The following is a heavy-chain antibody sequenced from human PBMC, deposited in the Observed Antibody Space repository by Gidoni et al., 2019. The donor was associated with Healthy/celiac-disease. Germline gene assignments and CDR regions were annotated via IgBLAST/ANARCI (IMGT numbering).Heavy chain of an antibody. D-gene: IGHD6-19*01. CDR3: ARDRYSSGSRVYYYGMDV. CDR1: GDSVSSNSAA. Sequence: QVQLQQSGPGLVKPSQTLSLTCAIPGDSVSSNSAAWNWIRRFPSRGLEWLGRTYYRSKWYNDYAVSVKSRITINPDTSKNQFSLQLNSVTPEDTAVYYCARDRYSSGSRVYYYGMDVWGQGTTVTVSS. J-gene: IGHJ6*02. CDR2: TYYRSKWYN. V-gene: IGHV6-1*01.